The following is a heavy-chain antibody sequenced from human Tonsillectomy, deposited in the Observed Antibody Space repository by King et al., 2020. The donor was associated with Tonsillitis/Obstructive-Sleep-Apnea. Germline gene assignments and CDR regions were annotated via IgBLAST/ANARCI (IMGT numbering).Heavy chain of an antibody. CDR2: ISSSSSYT. J-gene: IGHJ2*01. V-gene: IGHV3-11*05. Sequence: VQLVESGGGLVKPGGSLRLSCAASGFTFSDYYMSWIRQAPGKGLEWVSYISSSSSYTNYADSVKGRFTISRDNAKNSLYLQMNSLRAEDTAVYYCAGAVVPAAPWTYWYFDLWRRGTLLTVSS. CDR3: AGAVVPAAPWTYWYFDL. CDR1: GFTFSDYY. D-gene: IGHD2-2*01.